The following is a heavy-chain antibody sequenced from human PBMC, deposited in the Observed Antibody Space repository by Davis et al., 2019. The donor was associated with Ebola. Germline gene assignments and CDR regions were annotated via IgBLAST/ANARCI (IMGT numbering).Heavy chain of an antibody. CDR1: GFTFSDYA. CDR2: ISYDGSNK. V-gene: IGHV3-30-3*01. D-gene: IGHD4-23*01. CDR3: ATDVGGNDYFDF. J-gene: IGHJ4*02. Sequence: GESLKISCAVSGFTFSDYAMHWVRQAPGKGLEWVAVISYDGSNKYYADSVKGRFTISRDISKNTLYLQMNGLRAEDTAVYYCATDVGGNDYFDFWGQGTLVTVSS.